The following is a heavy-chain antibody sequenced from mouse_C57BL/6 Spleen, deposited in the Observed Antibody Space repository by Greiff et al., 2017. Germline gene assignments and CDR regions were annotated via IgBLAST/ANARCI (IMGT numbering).Heavy chain of an antibody. J-gene: IGHJ4*01. V-gene: IGHV1-42*01. CDR3: ASIRDSTYAMDY. CDR2: INPSTGGT. Sequence: VQLQQSGPELVKPGASVKISCKASGYSFTGYYMNWVKQSPEKSLEWIGEINPSTGGTTSNQKFKAKATLTVDKSSSTAYMQLKSLTSEDSAGYYCASIRDSTYAMDYWGQGTSVTV. D-gene: IGHD2-5*01. CDR1: GYSFTGYY.